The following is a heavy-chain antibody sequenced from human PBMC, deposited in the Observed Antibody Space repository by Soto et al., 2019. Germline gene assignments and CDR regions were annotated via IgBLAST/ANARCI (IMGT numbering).Heavy chain of an antibody. CDR2: ISAYNGNT. D-gene: IGHD2-15*01. Sequence: ASVKVSCKASGYTFTNFGISWVRQAPGQGLEWMGWISAYNGNTNYAQKFQGRVTMTTDTSTSTAYMEVRSLRFDDTAVYYCAAAPSYYFDYWGQGTLVTVSS. CDR3: AAAPSYYFDY. J-gene: IGHJ4*02. V-gene: IGHV1-18*01. CDR1: GYTFTNFG.